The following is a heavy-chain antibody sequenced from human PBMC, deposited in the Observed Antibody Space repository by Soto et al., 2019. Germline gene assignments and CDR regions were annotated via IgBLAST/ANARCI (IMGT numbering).Heavy chain of an antibody. CDR3: ARDVTLNYYDGTFSYYAMDV. Sequence: QVQLVQSGAEVKKPGSSVKVSCKASGGTFSSHAISWVRQAPGQGLEWLGGIIPFFKATNYAQKFQGRVTITADDSTSTAYMDLYSLRSEDTAVYYCARDVTLNYYDGTFSYYAMDVCGQGTTVTVSS. CDR2: IIPFFKAT. V-gene: IGHV1-69*01. D-gene: IGHD3-16*01. CDR1: GGTFSSHA. J-gene: IGHJ6*02.